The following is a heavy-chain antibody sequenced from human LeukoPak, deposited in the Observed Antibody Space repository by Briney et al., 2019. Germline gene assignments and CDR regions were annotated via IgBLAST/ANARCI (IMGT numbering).Heavy chain of an antibody. V-gene: IGHV4-34*01. CDR1: GGSFSGYY. CDR2: INHSGST. CDR3: AVPAATNHNNAFDI. Sequence: SETLSLTCAVYGGSFSGYYWSWIRQPPGKGLEWIGEINHSGSTNYNPSLKSRVTMSVDTSKNQFSLKLSSVTAADTAVYYCAVPAATNHNNAFDIWGQGTMVTVSS. J-gene: IGHJ3*02. D-gene: IGHD2-2*01.